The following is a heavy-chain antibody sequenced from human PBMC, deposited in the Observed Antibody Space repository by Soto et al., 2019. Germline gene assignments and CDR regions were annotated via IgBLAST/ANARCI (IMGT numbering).Heavy chain of an antibody. Sequence: QVQLVQSGAEVKKPGSSVKVSCKASGGTFSSYAISWVRQAPGQGLEWMGGIIPIFGTANYAQKFQGRVTITADESTSTAYMERSSLRSEDTAVYYCARAWLETYCGGDCTQDAFDIWGQGTMVTVSS. V-gene: IGHV1-69*12. CDR1: GGTFSSYA. J-gene: IGHJ3*02. CDR3: ARAWLETYCGGDCTQDAFDI. D-gene: IGHD2-21*02. CDR2: IIPIFGTA.